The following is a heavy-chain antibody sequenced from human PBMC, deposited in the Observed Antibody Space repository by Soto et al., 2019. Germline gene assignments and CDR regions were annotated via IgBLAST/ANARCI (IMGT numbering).Heavy chain of an antibody. D-gene: IGHD3-10*01. CDR3: ARFRIGNYGSGHFDS. V-gene: IGHV3-73*01. CDR1: GFIFSGSA. J-gene: IGHJ4*02. CDR2: IYNSAATYS. Sequence: EVQLVESGGGLVQPGGSLKLSCAASGFIFSGSAVHWVRQASGKGLEWVGHIYNSAATYSNPSLRSRVAMSEDRSKNQFFLKLTSVTAADTAVYYCARFRIGNYGSGHFDSWGQGTLVTVSS.